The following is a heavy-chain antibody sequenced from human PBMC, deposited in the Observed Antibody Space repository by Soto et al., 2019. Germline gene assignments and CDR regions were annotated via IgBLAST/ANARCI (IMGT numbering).Heavy chain of an antibody. D-gene: IGHD6-13*01. CDR3: ASLLAAAGTTKSLRHYYYYYGMDV. J-gene: IGHJ6*02. V-gene: IGHV1-69*06. CDR2: IIPIFGTA. CDR1: GGTFSSYA. Sequence: QVQLVQSGAEVKKPGSSVKVSCKASGGTFSSYAISWVRQAPGQGLEWMGGIIPIFGTANYAQKFQGRVTITADKSTSTAYMELSSLRSEDTAVYYCASLLAAAGTTKSLRHYYYYYGMDVWGQGTTVTVSS.